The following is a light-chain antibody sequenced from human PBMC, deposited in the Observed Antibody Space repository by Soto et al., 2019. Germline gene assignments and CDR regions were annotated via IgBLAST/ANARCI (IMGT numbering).Light chain of an antibody. CDR3: SSYAGSNNVV. V-gene: IGLV2-8*01. CDR1: SSDVGRYNY. CDR2: EVS. J-gene: IGLJ2*01. Sequence: QSALTQPPSASGSPGQSVTISCTGTSSDVGRYNYVSWYQQHPGKAPKLMIYEVSKWPSGVPDRFSGSKSGNTASLTVSGLQAEDEADYYCSSYAGSNNVVFGGGTKLTVL.